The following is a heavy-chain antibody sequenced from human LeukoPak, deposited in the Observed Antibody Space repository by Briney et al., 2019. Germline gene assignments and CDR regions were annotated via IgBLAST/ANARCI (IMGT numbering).Heavy chain of an antibody. CDR1: GFTFGDYA. V-gene: IGHV4-34*08. J-gene: IGHJ4*02. CDR2: INHSGST. CDR3: AGRSSGGLAFDY. D-gene: IGHD6-13*01. Sequence: PGGSLRLSCTASGFTFGDYAMSWVRHAPGKGLEWIGEINHSGSTNYNPSLKSRVTISVDTSKNQFSLKLSSVTAADTAVYYCAGRSSGGLAFDYWGQGTLVTVSS.